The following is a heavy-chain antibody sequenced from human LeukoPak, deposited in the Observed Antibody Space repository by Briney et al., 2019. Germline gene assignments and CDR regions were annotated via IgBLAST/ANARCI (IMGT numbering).Heavy chain of an antibody. CDR1: GGSISSSNYY. CDR3: ARHSSGGAGWFDP. D-gene: IGHD3-10*01. Sequence: SETLSLTCTVSGGSISSSNYYWGWIRQLPGKGLEWIGSMSYSGHTYYNPSLKSRVTISVDTSKNQFSLKLSSVTAADTAVYYCARHSSGGAGWFDPWGQGTLVTVSS. V-gene: IGHV4-39*01. CDR2: MSYSGHT. J-gene: IGHJ5*02.